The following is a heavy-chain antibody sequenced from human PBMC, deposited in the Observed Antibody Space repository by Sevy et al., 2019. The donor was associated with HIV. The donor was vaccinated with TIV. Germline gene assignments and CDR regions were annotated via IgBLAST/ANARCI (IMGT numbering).Heavy chain of an antibody. J-gene: IGHJ5*02. D-gene: IGHD5-12*01. CDR2: IYPGDSDT. Sequence: GESLKISCRASGYDFANNCIGWVRQMPGEGLEWVGIIYPGDSDTRYTPSFEGRVTISADKSVNTAYLQWSSLKAPDTATYYCARPVGYAASWGQGTLVTVSS. CDR1: GYDFANNC. V-gene: IGHV5-51*01. CDR3: ARPVGYAAS.